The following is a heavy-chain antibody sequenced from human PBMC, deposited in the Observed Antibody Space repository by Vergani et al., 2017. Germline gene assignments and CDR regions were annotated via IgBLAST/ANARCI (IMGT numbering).Heavy chain of an antibody. D-gene: IGHD2-8*01. CDR3: ARRVGNFWCISYYFDY. V-gene: IGHV3-11*01. Sequence: VQLVESGGGLVKPGGSLRLSCAASRFTFSDYYMSWIRQAPGKGLEWISDISSSGSTIYYADSVKGRFSISRDNAKNALYLQVNSLRAEDTAVYYCARRVGNFWCISYYFDYWGQGTLVTVSS. CDR1: RFTFSDYY. CDR2: ISSSGSTI. J-gene: IGHJ4*02.